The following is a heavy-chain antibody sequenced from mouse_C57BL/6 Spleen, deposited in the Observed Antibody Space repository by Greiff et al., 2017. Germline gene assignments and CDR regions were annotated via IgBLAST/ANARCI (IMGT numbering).Heavy chain of an antibody. J-gene: IGHJ2*01. D-gene: IGHD2-4*01. CDR1: GSTFTSYN. CDR2: IYPGNGDT. V-gene: IGHV1-12*01. Sequence: QVQLQQSGAELVRPGASVKMSCKASGSTFTSYNMHWVKQTPRQGLEWIGAIYPGNGDTSYNQKFKGKATLTVDKSSSTAYMQLSSLTSEDSAVYFCARFRAYDYGGNFDYWGQGTTLTVSS. CDR3: ARFRAYDYGGNFDY.